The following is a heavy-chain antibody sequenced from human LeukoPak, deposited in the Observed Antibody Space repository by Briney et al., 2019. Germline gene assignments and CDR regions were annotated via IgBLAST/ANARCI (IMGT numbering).Heavy chain of an antibody. J-gene: IGHJ5*02. CDR1: GGSISSGGYY. CDR3: ARSCGELSNNWFDP. Sequence: SETLSLTCTVSGGSISSGGYYWSWIRQHQGKGLEWIGYIYYSGSTYYNPSLKSRVTISIDTSKNQFSLKLSSVTAADTAVYYCARSCGELSNNWFDPWGQGTLVTVSS. V-gene: IGHV4-31*03. CDR2: IYYSGST. D-gene: IGHD3-16*02.